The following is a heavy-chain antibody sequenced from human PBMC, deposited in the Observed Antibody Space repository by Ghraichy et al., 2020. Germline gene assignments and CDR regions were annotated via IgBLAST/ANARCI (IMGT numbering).Heavy chain of an antibody. J-gene: IGHJ5*02. D-gene: IGHD2-15*01. CDR2: ISSSSSYI. CDR3: ARWVVVERRLASNWFDP. CDR1: GFTFSSYS. Sequence: LTCAASGFTFSSYSMNWVRQAPGKGLEWVSSISSSSSYIYYADSVKGRFTISRDNAKNSLYLQMNSLRAEDTAVYYCARWVVVERRLASNWFDPWGQGTLVTVSS. V-gene: IGHV3-21*01.